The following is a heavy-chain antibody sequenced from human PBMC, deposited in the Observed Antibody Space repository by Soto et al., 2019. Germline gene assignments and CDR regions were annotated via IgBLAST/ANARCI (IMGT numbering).Heavy chain of an antibody. CDR3: ARNRNMITFGGVYDY. V-gene: IGHV1-18*01. D-gene: IGHD3-16*01. CDR1: GYTFTSYG. CDR2: ISAYNGNT. Sequence: ASVKVSCKASGYTFTSYGISWVRQAPGQGLEWMGWISAYNGNTNYAQKLQGRVTMTTDTSTSTAYMELRSLRSDDTAVYYCARNRNMITFGGVYDYWGQGTLVTVSS. J-gene: IGHJ4*02.